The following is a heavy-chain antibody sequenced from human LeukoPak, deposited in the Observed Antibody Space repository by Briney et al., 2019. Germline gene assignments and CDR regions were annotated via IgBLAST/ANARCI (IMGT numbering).Heavy chain of an antibody. CDR3: ARVSTFYGDYGDLDY. J-gene: IGHJ4*02. CDR2: IIPIFGTA. Sequence: ASVKVSCKASGGTFSSYAISWVRQAPGQGLEWMGGIIPIFGTANYAQKFQGRVTITADESTSTAYMELSSLRSEDTAVYYCARVSTFYGDYGDLDYWGQGTLVTVSS. CDR1: GGTFSSYA. V-gene: IGHV1-69*01. D-gene: IGHD4-17*01.